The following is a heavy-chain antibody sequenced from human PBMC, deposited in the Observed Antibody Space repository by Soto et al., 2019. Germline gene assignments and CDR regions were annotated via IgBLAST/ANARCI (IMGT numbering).Heavy chain of an antibody. Sequence: LRLSCAASGFTFSSYAMSWVRQAPGKGLEWVSAISGSGGSTYYADSVKGRFTISRDNSKNTLYLQMNSLRAEDTAVYYCAKDQRLMLYRNFDYCGQGTLVTVPQ. J-gene: IGHJ4*02. D-gene: IGHD2-8*01. V-gene: IGHV3-23*01. CDR2: ISGSGGST. CDR1: GFTFSSYA. CDR3: AKDQRLMLYRNFDY.